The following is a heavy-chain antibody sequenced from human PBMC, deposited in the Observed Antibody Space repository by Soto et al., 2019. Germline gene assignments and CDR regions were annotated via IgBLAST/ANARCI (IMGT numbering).Heavy chain of an antibody. D-gene: IGHD3-22*01. J-gene: IGHJ4*02. CDR1: GYTFTSYG. V-gene: IGHV1-18*04. CDR3: ARAPGDYYDSSGYYYAY. Sequence: ASVKVSCKASGYTFTSYGISWVRQAPGQGLEWMGWISAYNGNTNYAQKLQGRVTMTTDTSTSTAYMELRSLRSDDTAVYYCARAPGDYYDSSGYYYAYWGQGTLVTVSS. CDR2: ISAYNGNT.